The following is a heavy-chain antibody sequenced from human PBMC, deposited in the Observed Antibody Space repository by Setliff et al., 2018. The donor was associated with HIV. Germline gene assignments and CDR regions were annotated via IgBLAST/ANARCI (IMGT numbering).Heavy chain of an antibody. CDR1: GGSISSYY. CDR2: IYTSGST. CDR3: ARGPGHDSSGYYYDYYYMDV. J-gene: IGHJ6*03. D-gene: IGHD3-22*01. V-gene: IGHV4-4*08. Sequence: PSETLSLTCTVSGGSISSYYWSWIRQPPGEGLEWIGYIYTSGSTNYNPSLKSRVTISVDTSKNQFSLKLSSVTAADTAVYYCARGPGHDSSGYYYDYYYMDVWGKGTTVTVSS.